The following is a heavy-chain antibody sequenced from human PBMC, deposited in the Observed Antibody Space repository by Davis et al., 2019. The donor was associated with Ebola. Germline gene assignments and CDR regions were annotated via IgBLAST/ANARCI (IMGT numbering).Heavy chain of an antibody. CDR3: ARDLTKRDAFDI. V-gene: IGHV4-59*11. Sequence: PSETLSLTCTVSGGSISSHYWSWIRQPPGKGLEWIGYIYYSGSTNYNPSLKSRVTISVDTSKNQFSLKLSSVTAADTAVYYCARDLTKRDAFDIWCQGTMVTVSS. CDR1: GGSISSHY. D-gene: IGHD3-9*01. CDR2: IYYSGST. J-gene: IGHJ3*02.